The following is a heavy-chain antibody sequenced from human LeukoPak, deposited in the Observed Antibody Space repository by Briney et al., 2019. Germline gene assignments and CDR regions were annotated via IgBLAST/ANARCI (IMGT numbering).Heavy chain of an antibody. CDR1: GFTFTSYG. D-gene: IGHD3-10*01. CDR3: AKDRGLVYYFDY. Sequence: GSLRLSCAASGFTFTSYGMHWVRQAPGKGPEWVAVISYDGSNKYYADSVKGRFTISRDNSKNTLYLQMNSLRAEDTAVYYCAKDRGLVYYFDYWGQGTLVTVSS. J-gene: IGHJ4*02. CDR2: ISYDGSNK. V-gene: IGHV3-30*18.